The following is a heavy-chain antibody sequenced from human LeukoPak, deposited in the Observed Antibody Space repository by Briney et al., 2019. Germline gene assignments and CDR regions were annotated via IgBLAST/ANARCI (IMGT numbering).Heavy chain of an antibody. D-gene: IGHD3-22*01. V-gene: IGHV3-30*18. CDR1: GFTFSSYG. CDR2: ISYDGSNQ. Sequence: GGSLRLSCAASGFTFSSYGMHWVRQAPGKGLEWVAVISYDGSNQYYADSVKGRFTISRDNSKNTLYLQMNSLRAEDTAVYYCAKDGYYYDSSGYFDYWGQGTLVTVSS. CDR3: AKDGYYYDSSGYFDY. J-gene: IGHJ4*02.